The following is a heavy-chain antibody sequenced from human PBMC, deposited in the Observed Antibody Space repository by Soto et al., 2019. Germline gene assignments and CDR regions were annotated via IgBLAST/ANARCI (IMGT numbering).Heavy chain of an antibody. J-gene: IGHJ4*02. D-gene: IGHD6-19*01. CDR3: ARDPVSQCEPLYYFGY. CDR1: GFTFSSYG. Sequence: QVQLVESGGGVVQPGRSLRLSCAASGFTFSSYGMHWVRQAPGKGLEWVAVIWCDGSNKYYADSVKGRFTISRDNSKDAVYLQMNSLRAEDTAVYYCARDPVSQCEPLYYFGYWGQGTLVTVSS. CDR2: IWCDGSNK. V-gene: IGHV3-33*01.